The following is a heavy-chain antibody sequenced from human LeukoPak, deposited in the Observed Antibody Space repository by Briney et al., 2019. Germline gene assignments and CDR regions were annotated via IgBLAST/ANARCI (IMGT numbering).Heavy chain of an antibody. D-gene: IGHD1-26*01. CDR2: IYYSGST. CDR3: ARVSPGDWFDP. Sequence: PSETLSLTCTVSGGSISSYYWSWIGQPPGKGLEWIGYIYYSGSTNYNPSLKSRVTISVDTSKNQFSLKLSSVTAADTAVYYCARVSPGDWFDPWGQGTLVTVSS. V-gene: IGHV4-59*01. J-gene: IGHJ5*02. CDR1: GGSISSYY.